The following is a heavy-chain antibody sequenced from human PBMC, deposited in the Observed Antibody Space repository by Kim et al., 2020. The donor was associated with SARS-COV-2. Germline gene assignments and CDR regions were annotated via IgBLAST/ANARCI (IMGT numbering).Heavy chain of an antibody. CDR2: IIPILGIA. CDR3: ASDLVEMATVN. Sequence: SVKVSCKASGGTFSSYAISWVRQAPGQGLEWMGRIIPILGIANYAQKFQGRVTITADKSTSTAYMELSSLRSEDTAVYYCASDLVEMATVNWGQGTLVTVSS. CDR1: GGTFSSYA. J-gene: IGHJ4*02. V-gene: IGHV1-69*04. D-gene: IGHD4-4*01.